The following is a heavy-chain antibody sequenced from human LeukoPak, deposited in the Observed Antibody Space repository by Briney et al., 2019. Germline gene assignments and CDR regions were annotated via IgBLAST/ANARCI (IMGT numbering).Heavy chain of an antibody. CDR3: ARAYCSSTSCWDVFDI. Sequence: GGSLRLSCAASGFTFNYYAMSWVRQAPGKGLEWVSAISGSGGSIYYADSVKGRFTISRDNAKNSLYLQMNSLRAEDTAVYYCARAYCSSTSCWDVFDIWGQGTMVTVSS. V-gene: IGHV3-23*01. D-gene: IGHD2-2*01. J-gene: IGHJ3*02. CDR1: GFTFNYYA. CDR2: ISGSGGSI.